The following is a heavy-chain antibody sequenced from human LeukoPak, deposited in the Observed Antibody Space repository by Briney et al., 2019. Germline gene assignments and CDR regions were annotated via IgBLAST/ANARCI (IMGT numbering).Heavy chain of an antibody. CDR1: GYTFTSYY. CDR3: ARVSGVGY. CDR2: INPSGGST. V-gene: IGHV1-46*01. D-gene: IGHD2-8*02. J-gene: IGHJ4*02. Sequence: VASVKVSCKASGYTFTSYYMHWVRQAPGQGLEWMGIINPSGGSTNYAQKFQGRVTITADESTSTAYMELSSLRSEDTAVYYCARVSGVGYWGQGTLVTVSS.